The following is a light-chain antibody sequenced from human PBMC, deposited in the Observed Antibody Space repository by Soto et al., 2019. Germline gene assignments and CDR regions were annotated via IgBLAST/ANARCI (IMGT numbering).Light chain of an antibody. Sequence: QAVVTQEPSLTVSPGGTVTLTWASSTGAVTSDNYPNWFQLKPGQAPKSVIYSTSNKHSWTPARFSGSLLGGKAALTLSGVHPEDEAEYYCLLYYGGVYVFGSGTKLTVL. CDR1: TGAVTSDNY. CDR3: LLYYGGVYV. J-gene: IGLJ1*01. V-gene: IGLV7-43*01. CDR2: STS.